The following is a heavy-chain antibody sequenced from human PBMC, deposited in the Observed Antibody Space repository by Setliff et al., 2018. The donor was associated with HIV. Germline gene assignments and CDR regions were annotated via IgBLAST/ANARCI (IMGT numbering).Heavy chain of an antibody. CDR2: IYFTGSS. V-gene: IGHV4-59*12. J-gene: IGHJ6*02. Sequence: KTSETLSLTCTVSGGSISTYYWSWIRQPPGKGLEWIGSIYFTGSSDNNPSLKSRVTLSVDTSENQFSLKLRSVTAADTAVYYCARVVWMAAAGTIDYYYYGMDIWGQGTTVTVSS. CDR1: GGSISTYY. D-gene: IGHD6-13*01. CDR3: ARVVWMAAAGTIDYYYYGMDI.